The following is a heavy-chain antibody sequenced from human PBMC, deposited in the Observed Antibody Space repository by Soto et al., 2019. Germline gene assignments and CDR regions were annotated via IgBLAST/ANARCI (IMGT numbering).Heavy chain of an antibody. V-gene: IGHV4-59*01. D-gene: IGHD3-22*01. J-gene: IGHJ4*02. CDR2: IYYSGST. Sequence: PSETLSLTCTVSGGSISSYYWSWIRQPPGKGLEWIGYIYYSGSTNYNPSLKSRVTISVDTSKNQFSLKLSSVTAADTAVYYCARYRDSSGYYPSFDYWGQGTLVTVSS. CDR3: ARYRDSSGYYPSFDY. CDR1: GGSISSYY.